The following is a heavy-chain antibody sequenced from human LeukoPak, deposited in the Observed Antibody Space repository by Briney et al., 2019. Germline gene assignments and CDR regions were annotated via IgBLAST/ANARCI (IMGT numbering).Heavy chain of an antibody. CDR2: ISYDGSNK. J-gene: IGHJ3*02. CDR3: ARALGELLRYFDWLLGSDAFDI. CDR1: GFTFSSYA. V-gene: IGHV3-30*04. Sequence: QPGRSLRLSCAASGFTFSSYAMHWVRQAPGKGLEWVAVISYDGSNKYYADSVKGRFTISRDNSKNTLYLQMNSLRAEDTGVYYCARALGELLRYFDWLLGSDAFDIWGQGTMVTVSS. D-gene: IGHD3-9*01.